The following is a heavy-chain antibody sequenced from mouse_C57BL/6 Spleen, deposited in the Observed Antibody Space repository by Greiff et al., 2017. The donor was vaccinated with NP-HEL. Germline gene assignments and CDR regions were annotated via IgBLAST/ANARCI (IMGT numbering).Heavy chain of an antibody. CDR2: IDPSDSYT. Sequence: QVQLQQPGAELVMPGASVKLSCKASGYTFTSYWMHWVKQRPGQGLEWIGEIDPSDSYTNYNQKFKGKSTLTVDKSSSTAYMQLSSLTSEDSAVSYCARRGSSYDYAMDYWGQGTSVTVSS. V-gene: IGHV1-69*01. D-gene: IGHD1-1*01. J-gene: IGHJ4*01. CDR1: GYTFTSYW. CDR3: ARRGSSYDYAMDY.